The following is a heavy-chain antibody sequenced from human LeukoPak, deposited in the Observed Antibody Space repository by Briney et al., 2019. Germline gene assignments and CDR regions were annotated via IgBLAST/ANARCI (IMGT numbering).Heavy chain of an antibody. CDR3: ARWMKYVRTYPNWYFDL. CDR2: IYTSGST. Sequence: PSETLSLTCTVSGGSISSYYWSWVRQPAGKGLEWIGRIYTSGSTNYNPSLKSRVTMSVDTSKNRFSLKLSSVTAADTAVYYCARWMKYVRTYPNWYFDLWGRGTLVTVSS. CDR1: GGSISSYY. V-gene: IGHV4-4*07. J-gene: IGHJ2*01. D-gene: IGHD2-2*02.